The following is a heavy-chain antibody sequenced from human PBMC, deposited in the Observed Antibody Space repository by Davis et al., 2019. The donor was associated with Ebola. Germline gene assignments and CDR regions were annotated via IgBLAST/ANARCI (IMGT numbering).Heavy chain of an antibody. J-gene: IGHJ6*04. Sequence: GGSLRLSCTDSVITFSSYAMTWVRQAPGKGLEWVSAISGSGGSTYYADSVKGRFTISRDNSKNTLYLQMNSLRAEDTAVYYCAGGYCSSTSCYLLPYYYGMDVWGKGTTVTVSS. CDR3: AGGYCSSTSCYLLPYYYGMDV. V-gene: IGHV3-23*01. CDR2: ISGSGGST. D-gene: IGHD2-2*01. CDR1: VITFSSYA.